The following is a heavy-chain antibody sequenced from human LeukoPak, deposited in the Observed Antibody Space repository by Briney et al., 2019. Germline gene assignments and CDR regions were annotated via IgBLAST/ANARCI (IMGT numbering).Heavy chain of an antibody. Sequence: PGGSLRLSCAASGFTFSSYEMNWVRQAPGKGLEWVANIKQDGSEKYYVDSVKGRFTISRDNAKNSLYLQMNSLRAEDTAVYYCARDSGIAAAGDFDIWGQGTMVTVSS. D-gene: IGHD6-13*01. CDR3: ARDSGIAAAGDFDI. J-gene: IGHJ3*02. V-gene: IGHV3-7*01. CDR2: IKQDGSEK. CDR1: GFTFSSYE.